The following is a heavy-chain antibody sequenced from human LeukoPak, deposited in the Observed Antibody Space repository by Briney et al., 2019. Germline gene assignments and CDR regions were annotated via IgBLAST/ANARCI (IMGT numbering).Heavy chain of an antibody. CDR3: AKVETSGGANCYALDY. Sequence: GGSLRLSCAASGFTFSSYAMTWVRQGPDQGLEWVSAISGSDGSTYYADTVKGRFTISRDDSQNTLYLQMNSLSAEDTAVYYCAKVETSGGANCYALDYWGQGTLVTVSS. CDR1: GFTFSSYA. CDR2: ISGSDGST. J-gene: IGHJ4*02. D-gene: IGHD2-2*01. V-gene: IGHV3-23*01.